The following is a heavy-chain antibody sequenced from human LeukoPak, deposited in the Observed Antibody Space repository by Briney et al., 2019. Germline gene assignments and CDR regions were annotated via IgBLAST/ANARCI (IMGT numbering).Heavy chain of an antibody. J-gene: IGHJ4*02. CDR1: GDSISGYY. Sequence: SETLSLTCTVSGDSISGYYWSWIRQFAGKGLEWIRRINTSGSTNYKPSLKSRATMSVATPKNQFFLKLSPLTAAAPASYCCARDRSYGPDHWGQGTLGTVSS. CDR3: ARDRSYGPDH. CDR2: INTSGST. D-gene: IGHD5-18*01. V-gene: IGHV4-4*07.